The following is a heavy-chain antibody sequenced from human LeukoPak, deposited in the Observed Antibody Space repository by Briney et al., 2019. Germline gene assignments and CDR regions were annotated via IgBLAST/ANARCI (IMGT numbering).Heavy chain of an antibody. Sequence: PGGSLRLSCAASGFTFSSYEMNWVRQAPGKGLEWVSYISSSGSTIYYADSVKGRFTISRDNAKNSLYLQMNSLRAEDTAVYYCATRGYSYGSKTLNDYWGQGTLVTVSS. CDR1: GFTFSSYE. CDR3: ATRGYSYGSKTLNDY. CDR2: ISSSGSTI. J-gene: IGHJ4*02. D-gene: IGHD5-18*01. V-gene: IGHV3-48*03.